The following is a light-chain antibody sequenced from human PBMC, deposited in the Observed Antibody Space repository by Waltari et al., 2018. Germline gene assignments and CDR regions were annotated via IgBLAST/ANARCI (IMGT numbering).Light chain of an antibody. CDR3: SAWDSSLSTYI. J-gene: IGLJ1*01. CDR2: ENN. Sequence: QSVLTQPPSASGAPGPRVTISCTGSSSNIGAGSYVSWYQQFPGTAPKLLIFENNKRPSGVSDRFSGSKSGTSASLTITGLQSEDEADYYCSAWDSSLSTYIFGSGTRLTVL. V-gene: IGLV1-40*01. CDR1: SSNIGAGSY.